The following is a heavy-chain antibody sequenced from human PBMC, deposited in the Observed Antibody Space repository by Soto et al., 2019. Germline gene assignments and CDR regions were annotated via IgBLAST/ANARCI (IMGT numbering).Heavy chain of an antibody. CDR3: ARAVAALDY. D-gene: IGHD6-19*01. J-gene: IGHJ4*02. CDR2: INLNDGGT. CDR1: EYSFGDYY. V-gene: IGHV1-2*02. Sequence: ASVKVSCKTSEYSFGDYYLHWVRQAPEQGLEWMGWINLNDGGTNSPRKFQGRLTMTRDNSKNTLYLQMNSLRAEDTAVYYCARAVAALDYWGQGTLVTVSS.